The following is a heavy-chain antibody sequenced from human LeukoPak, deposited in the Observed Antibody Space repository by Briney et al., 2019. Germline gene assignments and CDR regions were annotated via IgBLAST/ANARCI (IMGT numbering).Heavy chain of an antibody. D-gene: IGHD1-26*01. J-gene: IGHJ3*02. CDR1: GASISSGSYS. Sequence: SETLSLTCTVSGASISSGSYSWSWIRQPAGKGLEWIGRIYNSGSTNYNPSLKSRVTISVDTSKNQFSLKLSSVTAADTAFYYCARYIVSYPHDAFDIWGQGTMVTVSS. V-gene: IGHV4-61*10. CDR2: IYNSGST. CDR3: ARYIVSYPHDAFDI.